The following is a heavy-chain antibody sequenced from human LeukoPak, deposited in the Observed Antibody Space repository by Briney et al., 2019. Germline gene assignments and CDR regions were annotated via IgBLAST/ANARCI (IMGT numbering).Heavy chain of an antibody. V-gene: IGHV1-18*01. CDR1: GYTFSGYG. Sequence: ASVKVSCKASGYTFSGYGIPWVRQAPGQGLEWMGWISGYNGNTNYAQKLQGRVSMTTDTSTTTAYMELRSLTSDDTALYYCARSSLGTITAGPFDYWGQGTLVTVSS. CDR2: ISGYNGNT. J-gene: IGHJ4*02. CDR3: ARSSLGTITAGPFDY. D-gene: IGHD5-12*01.